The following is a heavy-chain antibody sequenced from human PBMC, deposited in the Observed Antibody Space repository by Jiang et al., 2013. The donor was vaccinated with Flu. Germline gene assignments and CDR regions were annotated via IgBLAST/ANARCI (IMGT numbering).Heavy chain of an antibody. CDR1: GGTFSSYA. V-gene: IGHV1-69*06. J-gene: IGHJ5*02. CDR3: ARDRVGASYNWFDP. Sequence: GAEVKKPGSSVKVSCKASGGTFSSYAISWVRQAPGQGLEWMGGIIPIFGTANYAQKFQGRVTITADKSTSTAYMELSSLRSEDTAVYYCARDRVGASYNWFDPWGQGTLVTVSS. D-gene: IGHD1-26*01. CDR2: IIPIFGTA.